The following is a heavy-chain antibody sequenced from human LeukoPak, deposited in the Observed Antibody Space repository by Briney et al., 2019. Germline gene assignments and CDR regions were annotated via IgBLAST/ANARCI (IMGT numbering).Heavy chain of an antibody. CDR2: TYYRSKWYN. D-gene: IGHD4-17*01. CDR3: ARSTYGDYDYYYYGMDV. CDR1: GDSFSSNSAA. J-gene: IGHJ6*02. Sequence: SQTLSLTCAISGDSFSSNSAAWNWIRQSPSRGLEWLGRTYYRSKWYNDYAVSVKSRITINPDTSKNQFSLQLNSVTPEDTAVYYCARSTYGDYDYYYYGMDVWGQGTTVTVSS. V-gene: IGHV6-1*01.